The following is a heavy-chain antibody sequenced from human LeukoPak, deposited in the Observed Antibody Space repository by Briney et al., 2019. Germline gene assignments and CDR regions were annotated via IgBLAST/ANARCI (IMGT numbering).Heavy chain of an antibody. V-gene: IGHV3-48*02. J-gene: IGHJ4*02. CDR2: ISSSGGDA. CDR1: GFTLSSYS. CDR3: ARSRSGNYFDY. D-gene: IGHD1-26*01. Sequence: GGSLRLSCAGTGFTLSSYSMNWVRQAPGKGLEWVSYISSSGGDAYYADSVKGRFTISRDNAQNSLSLQMNGLRDEDTAVYHCARSRSGNYFDYWGQGTLVSVSS.